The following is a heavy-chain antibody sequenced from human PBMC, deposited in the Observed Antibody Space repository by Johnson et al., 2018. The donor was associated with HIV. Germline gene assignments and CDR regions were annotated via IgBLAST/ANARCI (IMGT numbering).Heavy chain of an antibody. D-gene: IGHD2-15*01. Sequence: QMLLVESGGGVVQPGRSLRLSCAASGFTFSSYAMHWVRQAPGKGLEWVAVISYDGSNKYYADSVKGRFTISRDNSKTTLYLQMNSLRAEDTAVYYCARVMVATQVMGVFDIWGQGTMVTVSP. CDR1: GFTFSSYA. V-gene: IGHV3-30*04. CDR3: ARVMVATQVMGVFDI. CDR2: ISYDGSNK. J-gene: IGHJ3*02.